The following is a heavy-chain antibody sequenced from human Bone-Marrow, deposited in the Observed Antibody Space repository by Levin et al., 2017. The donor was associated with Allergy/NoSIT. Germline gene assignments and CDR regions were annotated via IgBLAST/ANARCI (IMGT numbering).Heavy chain of an antibody. J-gene: IGHJ3*02. Sequence: GASVKVSCKASGGTFSSYTISWVRQAPGQGLEWMGRIIPILGIANYAQKFQGRVTITADKSTSTAYMELSSLRSEDTAVYYCARARYYYDSSGYYPIVDAFDIWGQGTMVTVSS. V-gene: IGHV1-69*02. CDR2: IIPILGIA. D-gene: IGHD3-22*01. CDR3: ARARYYYDSSGYYPIVDAFDI. CDR1: GGTFSSYT.